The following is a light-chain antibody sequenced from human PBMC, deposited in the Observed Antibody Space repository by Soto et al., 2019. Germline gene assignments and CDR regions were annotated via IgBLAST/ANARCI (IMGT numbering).Light chain of an antibody. V-gene: IGKV3-20*01. CDR2: GAS. Sequence: EIVLTQSPGTLSLSPGERATLSCRASQSVSSSYLAWYQQKPGQAPRLLIYGASSRATGIPDRFSGSGSGTDFTLTIIRLEPEDFAVDYCQQYGSSPPWTFGQGPKVEIK. J-gene: IGKJ1*01. CDR1: QSVSSSY. CDR3: QQYGSSPPWT.